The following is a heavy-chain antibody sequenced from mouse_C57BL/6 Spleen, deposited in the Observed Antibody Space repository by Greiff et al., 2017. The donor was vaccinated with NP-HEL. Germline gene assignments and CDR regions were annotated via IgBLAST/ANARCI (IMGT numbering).Heavy chain of an antibody. V-gene: IGHV2-2*01. D-gene: IGHD2-10*01. CDR3: ARMATYYDPYWYFDV. CDR2: IWSGGST. Sequence: QVQLKESGPGLVQPSQSLSITCTVSGFSLTSYGVHWVRQSPGKGLEWLGVIWSGGSTDYNAAFISRLSISKDNSKSQVFFKMNSLQADDTAIYYCARMATYYDPYWYFDVWGTGTTVTVSS. J-gene: IGHJ1*03. CDR1: GFSLTSYG.